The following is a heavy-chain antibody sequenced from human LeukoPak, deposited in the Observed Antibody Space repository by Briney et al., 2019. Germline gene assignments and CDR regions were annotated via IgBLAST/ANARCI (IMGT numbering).Heavy chain of an antibody. V-gene: IGHV4-38-2*02. CDR2: IYHSVST. D-gene: IGHD5-18*01. Sequence: PSETLSLTCTVSGYSINRGYYWGWIRQPPGMGLEWIGSIYHSVSTYYNPSLKTRVTISVDTSKNQFFLKLSSVTAADTAVYYCARQERYSYGYSYYYYYYYMDVWGKGTAVTISS. J-gene: IGHJ6*03. CDR3: ARQERYSYGYSYYYYYYYMDV. CDR1: GYSINRGYY.